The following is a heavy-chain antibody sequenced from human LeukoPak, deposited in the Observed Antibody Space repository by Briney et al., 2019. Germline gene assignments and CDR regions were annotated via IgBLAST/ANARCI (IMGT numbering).Heavy chain of an antibody. CDR2: IYYSGNT. Sequence: PSETLSLTCTVSGGSINSGDYYWGWIRQPPGKGLEWIGSIYYSGNTYYNPSLKSRVTISVDSSKNQFSLSVGSLSVADTAVYYCARGISAADWTVVVMHQGFDIWGQGTMVTVSS. CDR1: GGSINSGDYY. V-gene: IGHV4-39*07. CDR3: ARGISAADWTVVVMHQGFDI. D-gene: IGHD3-22*01. J-gene: IGHJ3*02.